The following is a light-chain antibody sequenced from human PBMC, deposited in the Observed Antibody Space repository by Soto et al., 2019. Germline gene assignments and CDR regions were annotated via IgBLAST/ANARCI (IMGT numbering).Light chain of an antibody. CDR2: GAS. CDR3: HQYGSSPGT. J-gene: IGKJ1*01. V-gene: IGKV3-20*01. Sequence: EIVLTQSPATLSLSPGERATLSCRASQSVSSYLAWYQQKPGQAPRLLIYGASSRATGIPARFSGSGSGTDFTLTITRLEPEDFAVYYCHQYGSSPGTFGQGTKVDIK. CDR1: QSVSSY.